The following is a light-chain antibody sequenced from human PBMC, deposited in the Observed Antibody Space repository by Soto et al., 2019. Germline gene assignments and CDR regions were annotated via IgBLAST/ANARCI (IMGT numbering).Light chain of an antibody. V-gene: IGLV1-47*01. J-gene: IGLJ1*01. CDR1: SSNIGSNY. CDR3: TSHAGSNNYV. Sequence: QSVLTQPPSASGTPGQRVTISCSGSSSNIGSNYVYWYQQLPGTAPKLIISEVSKRPSGVPDRFSGSKSGNTASLTVSGLQAEDEADYYCTSHAGSNNYVFGTGTKLTVL. CDR2: EVS.